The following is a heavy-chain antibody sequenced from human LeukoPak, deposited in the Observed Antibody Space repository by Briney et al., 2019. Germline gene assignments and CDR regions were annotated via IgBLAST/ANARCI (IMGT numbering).Heavy chain of an antibody. Sequence: GGSLRLSCAASGFTFSSYEMNWVRQAPGKGLEWVSYISSSGSTIYYADSVKGRFTISRDNAKNSLYLQMNSLRAEDTAVYYCARARLRYFDWLHYYYYGMDVWGKGTTVTVSS. CDR3: ARARLRYFDWLHYYYYGMDV. V-gene: IGHV3-48*03. J-gene: IGHJ6*04. CDR1: GFTFSSYE. CDR2: ISSSGSTI. D-gene: IGHD3-9*01.